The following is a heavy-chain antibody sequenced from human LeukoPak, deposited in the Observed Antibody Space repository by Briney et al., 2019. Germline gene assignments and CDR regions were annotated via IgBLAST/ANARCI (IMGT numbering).Heavy chain of an antibody. CDR3: AKASWVSNVDAVL. V-gene: IGHV3-23*01. CDR2: LRGDGEG. J-gene: IGHJ4*02. Sequence: PGGSLRLSCAASGFTFSSYAMSWVRQTPARGLEWVSSLRGDGEGFYAESVKGRFALSRDESRNSVYLHLNNLRVDDTAVYYCAKASWVSNVDAVLWGQGVVVTVSS. CDR1: GFTFSSYA. D-gene: IGHD3-16*01.